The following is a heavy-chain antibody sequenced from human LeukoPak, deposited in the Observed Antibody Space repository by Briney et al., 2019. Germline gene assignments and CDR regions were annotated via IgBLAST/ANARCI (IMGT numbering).Heavy chain of an antibody. V-gene: IGHV4-31*03. CDR3: ATQGGSGYDWGPYYFDY. Sequence: PSETLSLTCTVSGGSISSGAYYWSWIRQHPGKGLEWIGYIYYSGSTYYNPSLKSRVTISVDTSKHQFSLKLSSVTAADTAVYYCATQGGSGYDWGPYYFDYWGQGTLVTVSS. J-gene: IGHJ4*02. CDR1: GGSISSGAYY. D-gene: IGHD5-12*01. CDR2: IYYSGST.